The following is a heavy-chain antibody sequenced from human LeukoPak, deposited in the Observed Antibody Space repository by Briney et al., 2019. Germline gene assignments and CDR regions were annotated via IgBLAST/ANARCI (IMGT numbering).Heavy chain of an antibody. CDR1: GFTFSTYA. D-gene: IGHD3-3*01. CDR3: AKDLNYDFWSGLGN. CDR2: ISYDGTNK. V-gene: IGHV3-30*18. J-gene: IGHJ4*02. Sequence: PGRSLRLSCAASGFTFSTYAMHWVRQAPGKGLEWVAVISYDGTNKYYADSVKGRFTISRDNSKNALYLQMNSLRAEDTAVYHCAKDLNYDFWSGLGNWGQGTLVTVSS.